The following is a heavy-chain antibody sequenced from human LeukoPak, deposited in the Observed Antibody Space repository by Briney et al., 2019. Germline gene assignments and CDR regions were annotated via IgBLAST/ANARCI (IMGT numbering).Heavy chain of an antibody. Sequence: GGSLRLSCVASGFTFSSHAMSWVRQAPGKGLEWVSTVGTGFDTYYTDSVKGRFTISRDNSKNTLSLQMSSLRAEDTATYYCTTNVPGRAIDYWGQGTLVTVSS. CDR2: VGTGFDT. J-gene: IGHJ4*02. CDR3: TTNVPGRAIDY. D-gene: IGHD1-1*01. CDR1: GFTFSSHA. V-gene: IGHV3-23*01.